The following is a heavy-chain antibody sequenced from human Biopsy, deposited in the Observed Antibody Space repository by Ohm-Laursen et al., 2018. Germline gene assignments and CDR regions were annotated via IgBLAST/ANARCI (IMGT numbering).Heavy chain of an antibody. Sequence: SLRLSCAAFGFTFSDHYMSWIRQAPGKGLEWLSYISPTADIIFDTDSVKGRFTISRDNAKNSLYLQMNSLRAEDTAIYYYAKIPPSRCDSGECYPIFDYWGQGTLVTVSS. CDR3: AKIPPSRCDSGECYPIFDY. J-gene: IGHJ4*02. D-gene: IGHD2-21*01. CDR2: ISPTADII. V-gene: IGHV3-11*01. CDR1: GFTFSDHY.